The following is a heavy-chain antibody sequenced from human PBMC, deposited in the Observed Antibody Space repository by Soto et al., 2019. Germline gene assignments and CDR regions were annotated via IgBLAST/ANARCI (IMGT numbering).Heavy chain of an antibody. D-gene: IGHD6-6*01. CDR1: GWSFSGYY. CDR3: ARGSPSPPGGDSSSSYFDY. V-gene: IGHV4-34*01. Sequence: SETLSLTCAVYGWSFSGYYWSWIRQPPGKGLEWIGEINHSGSTNYNPSLKSRVTISVDTSKNQFSLKLSSVTAADTAVYYCARGSPSPPGGDSSSSYFDYWGQGTLVTVSS. J-gene: IGHJ4*02. CDR2: INHSGST.